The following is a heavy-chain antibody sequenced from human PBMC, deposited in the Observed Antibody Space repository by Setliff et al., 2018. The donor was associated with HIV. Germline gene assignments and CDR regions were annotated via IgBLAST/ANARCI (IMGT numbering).Heavy chain of an antibody. CDR3: ARDGFWSGYIDY. CDR1: GYSISSGYY. CDR2: IYHSEST. D-gene: IGHD3-3*01. Sequence: KPSETLSLTCAVSGYSISSGYYWGWIRQPPGKGLEWIGSIYHSESTYYNPSLKSRVTISVDTSKNQFSLKLSSVTAADTAVYYCARDGFWSGYIDYWGQGTLVTVSS. V-gene: IGHV4-38-2*02. J-gene: IGHJ4*02.